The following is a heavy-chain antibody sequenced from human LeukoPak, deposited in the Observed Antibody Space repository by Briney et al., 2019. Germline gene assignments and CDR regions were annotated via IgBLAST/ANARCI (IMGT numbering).Heavy chain of an antibody. Sequence: GGSLRLSSAASGFTLSNFWMTWVRQAPGKGLEWVANIKQDGSEKYYVDSVKGRFTISRDSAKNPLYLQMNSLRAEDSAVYFCARARGSYSHDYWGQGTLVTVSS. V-gene: IGHV3-7*01. D-gene: IGHD1-26*01. J-gene: IGHJ4*02. CDR2: IKQDGSEK. CDR1: GFTLSNFW. CDR3: ARARGSYSHDY.